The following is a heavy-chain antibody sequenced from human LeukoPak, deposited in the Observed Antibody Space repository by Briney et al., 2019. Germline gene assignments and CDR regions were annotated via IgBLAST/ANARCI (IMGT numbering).Heavy chain of an antibody. V-gene: IGHV5-51*01. CDR3: ARHVPRTHNWNYLIRVDY. Sequence: GESLKISCKGSGYSFTSYWIGWVRQMPGKGLEWMGIIYPGDSDTRYSPSFQGQVTISADKSISTAYLQWSSLKASDTAMYYCARHVPRTHNWNYLIRVDYWGQGTLVTVSS. D-gene: IGHD1-7*01. CDR2: IYPGDSDT. J-gene: IGHJ4*02. CDR1: GYSFTSYW.